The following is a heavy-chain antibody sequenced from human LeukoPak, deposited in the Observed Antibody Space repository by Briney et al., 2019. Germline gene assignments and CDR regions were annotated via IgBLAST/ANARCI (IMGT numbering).Heavy chain of an antibody. J-gene: IGHJ3*02. CDR1: GFTFSDYW. Sequence: GGSLRLSCAVSGFTFSDYWMTWVRQAPGRGLEWVANIKEDGSDKQYVDSVQGRFTISRDNAGNSLHLQMNSLRVEDTAVYYCAREHSNAFDIWGQGTMVTVSS. CDR3: AREHSNAFDI. V-gene: IGHV3-7*01. CDR2: IKEDGSDK.